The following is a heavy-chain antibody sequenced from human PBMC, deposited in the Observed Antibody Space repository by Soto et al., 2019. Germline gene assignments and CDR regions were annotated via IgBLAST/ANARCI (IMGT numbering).Heavy chain of an antibody. D-gene: IGHD6-6*01. Sequence: SETLSLTCTVSGGSISSYYWSWIRQPPGKGLEWIGYIYYSGSTNYNPSLKSRVTISVGTSKNQFSLKLSSVTAADTAVYYCALGSYSSSSDDFDYWGQGTLVTVSS. J-gene: IGHJ4*02. CDR1: GGSISSYY. V-gene: IGHV4-59*08. CDR3: ALGSYSSSSDDFDY. CDR2: IYYSGST.